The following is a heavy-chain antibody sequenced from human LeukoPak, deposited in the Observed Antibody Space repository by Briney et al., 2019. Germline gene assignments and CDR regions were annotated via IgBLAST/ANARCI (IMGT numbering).Heavy chain of an antibody. D-gene: IGHD2-2*01. CDR3: ARDRWSSTSYNDY. V-gene: IGHV3-33*01. CDR1: GFTFSNYG. Sequence: PGGSLRLSCAASGFTFSNYGMYWVRQAPGKGLEWVAVIWYDGNNKYYADSVKGRFTISRDNSKNTLYLQMNSLRAEDTAVYYCARDRWSSTSYNDYWGQGTLVTVSS. J-gene: IGHJ4*02. CDR2: IWYDGNNK.